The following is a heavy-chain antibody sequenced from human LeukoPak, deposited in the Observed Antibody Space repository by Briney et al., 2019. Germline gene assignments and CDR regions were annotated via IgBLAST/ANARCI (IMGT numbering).Heavy chain of an antibody. V-gene: IGHV3-30*18. CDR1: GFTFSSYG. CDR2: ISYDGSNK. J-gene: IGHJ6*03. CDR3: AKGRYYYYMDV. Sequence: GRSLRLSCAASGFTFSSYGMHWVRQAPGKGLEWVAVISYDGSNKYYADSVKGRFTISRDNSKNTLYLQMNSLRAEDTGVYYCAKGRYYYYMDVWGKGTTVTVS.